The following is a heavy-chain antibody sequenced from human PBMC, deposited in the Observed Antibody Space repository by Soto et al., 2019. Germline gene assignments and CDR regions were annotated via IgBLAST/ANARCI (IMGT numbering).Heavy chain of an antibody. CDR3: AHHPYYGLGSYSFDY. V-gene: IGHV2-5*02. Sequence: QITLKESGPTLVKPTQTLTLTCTFSGFSLSTSGVGVGWIRQPPGKALEWLAVIYWDDDKRYSPALKSRLTITKETSKNQVVLTMTSMDPVDTATYFCAHHPYYGLGSYSFDYWGQGTLVTVSS. CDR1: GFSLSTSGVG. D-gene: IGHD3-10*01. J-gene: IGHJ4*02. CDR2: IYWDDDK.